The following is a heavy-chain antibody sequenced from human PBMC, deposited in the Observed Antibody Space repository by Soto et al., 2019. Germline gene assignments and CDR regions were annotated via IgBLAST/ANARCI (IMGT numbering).Heavy chain of an antibody. CDR1: GDSVNSADYY. D-gene: IGHD3-22*01. CDR2: IYYSRSD. Sequence: SETLSLTCTVSGDSVNSADYYWSWLRQPPGKGLEWIGYIYYSRSDYYNPSLGRRATITIDTSRNQFSLNLMSVTAADTAVYYCARVVQFYDSSGYSFYYFDYWGQGALVTVSS. J-gene: IGHJ4*02. V-gene: IGHV4-30-4*01. CDR3: ARVVQFYDSSGYSFYYFDY.